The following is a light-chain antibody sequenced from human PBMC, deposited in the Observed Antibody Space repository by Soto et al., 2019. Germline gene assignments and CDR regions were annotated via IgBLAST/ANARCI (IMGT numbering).Light chain of an antibody. V-gene: IGKV3-11*01. J-gene: IGKJ1*01. CDR1: QSVSSY. CDR2: DAS. Sequence: EIVLTQSPATLSLSPGERATLSCRASQSVSSYLAWYQHKPGQAPRLLIYDASNRATGIPARFSGSGSGTDFTLTISSLEPEDFAVYYCQQRSNWPRTFGQGNKV. CDR3: QQRSNWPRT.